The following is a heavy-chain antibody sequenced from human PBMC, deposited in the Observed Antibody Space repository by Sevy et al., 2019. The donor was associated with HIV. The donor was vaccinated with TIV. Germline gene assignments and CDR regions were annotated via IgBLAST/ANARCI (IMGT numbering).Heavy chain of an antibody. CDR2: ISNSGSII. J-gene: IGHJ1*01. Sequence: GGSLRLSCVISGFTFSSYEMNWVCQAPGKGLEWVSHISNSGSIIYYEDSVKGRFTISRDNAKNSLYLQMNSLRAEDTAVYYCAREDGSRQYFQYWGQGTLVTVSS. CDR3: AREDGSRQYFQY. D-gene: IGHD6-13*01. CDR1: GFTFSSYE. V-gene: IGHV3-48*03.